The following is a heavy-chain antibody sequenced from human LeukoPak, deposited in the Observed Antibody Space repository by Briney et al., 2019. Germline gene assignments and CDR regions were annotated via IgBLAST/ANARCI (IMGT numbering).Heavy chain of an antibody. J-gene: IGHJ6*02. Sequence: ASVKVSCKASGYTFTSYDINWVRQATGQGLEWMGWMNPNSGNTGYAQKFRGRITMTRNTSISTAYMELSSLRSEDTAVYYCARFPKRGPYYYYGMDVWGQGTTVTVSS. V-gene: IGHV1-8*01. D-gene: IGHD3-10*01. CDR1: GYTFTSYD. CDR3: ARFPKRGPYYYYGMDV. CDR2: MNPNSGNT.